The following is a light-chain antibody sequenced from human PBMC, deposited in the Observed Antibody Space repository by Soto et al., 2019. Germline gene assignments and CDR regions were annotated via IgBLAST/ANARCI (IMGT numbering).Light chain of an antibody. CDR1: QSVSSSY. CDR3: QQYSSSPTT. J-gene: IGKJ1*01. CDR2: GAS. Sequence: EIVLTQSPGTLSLSPGERATLSCRASQSVSSSYLAWYHQKPGQAPRLLIYGASSRATGIPDRFSGSGSGTDFTLTISRLEPEDFAVYYCQQYSSSPTTFRQGTKVEIK. V-gene: IGKV3-20*01.